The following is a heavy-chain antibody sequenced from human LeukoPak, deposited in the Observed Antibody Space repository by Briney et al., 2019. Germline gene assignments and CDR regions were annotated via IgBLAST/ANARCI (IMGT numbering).Heavy chain of an antibody. J-gene: IGHJ4*02. V-gene: IGHV3-21*01. CDR3: ARVSSPRRTNCFDY. D-gene: IGHD6-13*01. CDR1: GFTFSSYS. Sequence: PGGSLRLSCAASGFTFSSYSMNWVRQAPGKGLEWVSSISSSSSYIYYADSVKGRFTISRDNAKNSLYLQMNSLRAEDTAVYYCARVSSPRRTNCFDYWGQGTLVTVSS. CDR2: ISSSSSYI.